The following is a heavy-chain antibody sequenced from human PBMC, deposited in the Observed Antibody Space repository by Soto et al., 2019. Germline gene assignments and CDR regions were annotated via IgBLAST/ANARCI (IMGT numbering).Heavy chain of an antibody. V-gene: IGHV3-48*03. J-gene: IGHJ3*02. CDR2: ISSSGSTI. CDR3: ARDGRITIFGVVIIHAFDI. CDR1: GFTFSSYE. Sequence: EVQLVESGGGLVQPGGSLRLSCAASGFTFSSYEMKWVRQAPGKGLEWVSYISSSGSTIYYADSVKGRFTISRDNAKNSLYLQMNSLRAEDTAVYYCARDGRITIFGVVIIHAFDIWGQGTMVTVSS. D-gene: IGHD3-3*01.